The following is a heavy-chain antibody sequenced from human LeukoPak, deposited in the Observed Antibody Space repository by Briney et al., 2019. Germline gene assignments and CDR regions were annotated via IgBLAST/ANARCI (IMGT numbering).Heavy chain of an antibody. D-gene: IGHD2-15*01. J-gene: IGHJ5*02. CDR1: GDTFTDYG. CDR3: ARLTPPIASFCSGGTCYSGGFDP. Sequence: ASVKVSCKASGDTFTDYGISWVRQAPGQGLEWMGWITTYNGNTYYAQKLQGRVTMTADTSTSTAYMELRSLRSDDTAVYYCARLTPPIASFCSGGTCYSGGFDPWGQGTLVTVSS. CDR2: ITTYNGNT. V-gene: IGHV1-18*01.